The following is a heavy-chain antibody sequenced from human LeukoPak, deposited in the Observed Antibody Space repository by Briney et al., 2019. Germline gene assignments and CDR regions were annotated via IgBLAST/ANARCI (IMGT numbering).Heavy chain of an antibody. CDR1: GGSISSGGYY. CDR3: ARDAAITIFGVVNGYYFDY. J-gene: IGHJ4*02. D-gene: IGHD3-3*01. Sequence: SETLSLTCTVSGGSISSGGYYWSWIRQPPGKGLGWIGYIYHSGSTYYNPSLKSRVTISVDRSKNQFSLKLSSVTAADTAVYYCARDAAITIFGVVNGYYFDYWGQGTLVTVSS. V-gene: IGHV4-30-2*01. CDR2: IYHSGST.